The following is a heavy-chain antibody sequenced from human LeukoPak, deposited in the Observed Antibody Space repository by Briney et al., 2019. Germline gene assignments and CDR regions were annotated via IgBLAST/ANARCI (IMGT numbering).Heavy chain of an antibody. Sequence: GGSLRLSCAASGFTFSSYAMHWVRQAPGKGLEWVAVISYDGSNKYYADSEKGRFTISRDNSKNTLYLQMNSLRAEDTAVYYCAKERGIAARRGYYFDYWGQGTLVTVSS. CDR3: AKERGIAARRGYYFDY. CDR2: ISYDGSNK. CDR1: GFTFSSYA. D-gene: IGHD6-6*01. V-gene: IGHV3-30-3*01. J-gene: IGHJ4*02.